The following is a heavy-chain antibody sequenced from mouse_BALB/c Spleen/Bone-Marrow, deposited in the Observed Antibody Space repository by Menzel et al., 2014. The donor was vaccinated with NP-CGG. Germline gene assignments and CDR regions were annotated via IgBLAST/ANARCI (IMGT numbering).Heavy chain of an antibody. CDR2: IWAGGST. CDR3: ARVTSSAVGAMDY. D-gene: IGHD3-2*02. Sequence: VQLVESGPGLVAPSQSLSIPCTVSGFSLXNYGVHWVRQPPGKGLEWLGVIWAGGSTNYNSALMSRLSISKGNSKSQVFLKMNSLQTDDTAMYYCARVTSSAVGAMDYWGQGTSVTVSS. J-gene: IGHJ4*01. V-gene: IGHV2-9*02. CDR1: GFSLXNYG.